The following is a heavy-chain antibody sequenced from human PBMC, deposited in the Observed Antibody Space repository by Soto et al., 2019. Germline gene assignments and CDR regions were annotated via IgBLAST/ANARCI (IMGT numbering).Heavy chain of an antibody. D-gene: IGHD6-6*01. V-gene: IGHV4-34*01. CDR2: INPSGGT. Sequence: QVQLQQWGAGLLKPSETLSLTCAVYGGSFSTDYWSWIRQPPGKGLEWIGEINPSGGTYYNPSLKSRVTISVATSKNQFSLKLSSVTAADTAVYYCARVLAARASRDFDYWGQGTLVTVSS. CDR1: GGSFSTDY. CDR3: ARVLAARASRDFDY. J-gene: IGHJ4*02.